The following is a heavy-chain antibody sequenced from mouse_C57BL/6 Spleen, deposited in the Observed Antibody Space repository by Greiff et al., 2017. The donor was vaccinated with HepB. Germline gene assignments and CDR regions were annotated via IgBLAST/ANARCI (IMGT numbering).Heavy chain of an antibody. CDR1: GYTFTSYW. Sequence: QVHVKQPGAELVRPGSSVKLSCKASGYTFTSYWMHWVKQRPIQGLEWIGNIDPSDSETHYNQKFKDKATLTVDKSSSTAYMQLSSLTSEDSAVYYCARSDSSGYGLAYWGQGTLVTGSA. D-gene: IGHD3-2*02. CDR3: ARSDSSGYGLAY. CDR2: IDPSDSET. J-gene: IGHJ3*01. V-gene: IGHV1-52*01.